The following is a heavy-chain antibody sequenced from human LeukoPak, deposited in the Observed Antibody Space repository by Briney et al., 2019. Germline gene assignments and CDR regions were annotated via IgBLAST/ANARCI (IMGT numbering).Heavy chain of an antibody. J-gene: IGHJ6*04. V-gene: IGHV3-48*03. CDR1: GFTFSSHE. CDR3: ARDYDYGNYYGIDV. Sequence: GGSLRLSCAASGFTFSSHEMKWVRQAPGKGLEWVSYISSSGSTIYYADSVKGRFTISRDNAKNSLFLQMNSLRVEDTAVYYCARDYDYGNYYGIDVWGKGTTVTVSS. D-gene: IGHD4-17*01. CDR2: ISSSGSTI.